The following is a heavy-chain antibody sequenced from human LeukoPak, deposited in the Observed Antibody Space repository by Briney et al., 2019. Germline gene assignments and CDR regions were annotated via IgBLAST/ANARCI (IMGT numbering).Heavy chain of an antibody. J-gene: IGHJ4*02. CDR1: GGSFSGYY. D-gene: IGHD3-22*01. CDR2: INHSGST. Sequence: PSETLSLTCAVYGGSFSGYYWSWIRQPPGKGLEWIGEINHSGSTNYNPSLKSRVTISVDTSKNQFSLKLSSVTAADTALYYCARLRNRYDTSGYYPFDYWGQGTLVTVSS. CDR3: ARLRNRYDTSGYYPFDY. V-gene: IGHV4-34*01.